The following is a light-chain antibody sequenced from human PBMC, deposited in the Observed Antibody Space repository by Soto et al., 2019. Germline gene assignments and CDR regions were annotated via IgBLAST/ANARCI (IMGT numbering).Light chain of an antibody. V-gene: IGLV1-40*01. CDR2: GNI. J-gene: IGLJ1*01. CDR3: CSYAGTRTSGV. Sequence: QSVLTQPPSVSGAPGQRVTISCTGSSSNIGAGYDVHWYQQRPGTAPKLLIFGNINRPSGVPDRFSGSKSGNTASLTISGLQAEDEADYHCCSYAGTRTSGVFGTGTKLTVL. CDR1: SSNIGAGYD.